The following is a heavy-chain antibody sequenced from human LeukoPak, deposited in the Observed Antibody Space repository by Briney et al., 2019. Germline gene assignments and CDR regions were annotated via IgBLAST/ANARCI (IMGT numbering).Heavy chain of an antibody. V-gene: IGHV3-74*01. J-gene: IGHJ4*02. CDR1: GFTFSSYW. CDR2: IASDGSST. CDR3: ARGRPRGNDY. D-gene: IGHD4-23*01. Sequence: PGGSLRLSCAASGFTFSSYWMNWVRQAPGKGLVWVSRIASDGSSTTYADSVKGRFSISRDNAKNTLYLQMNSLRVEDTAVYYCARGRPRGNDYWGQGTLVTVSS.